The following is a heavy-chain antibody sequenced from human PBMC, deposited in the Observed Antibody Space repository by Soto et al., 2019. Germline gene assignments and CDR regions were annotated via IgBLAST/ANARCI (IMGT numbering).Heavy chain of an antibody. J-gene: IGHJ4*02. CDR3: AIVTAETAYHSFDF. CDR2: IDPSDSYI. Sequence: RGESLKISCKGSGYKFTNYWLSWVRQTPGKGLEWMGRIDPSDSYINYSPSFRGHVTISIDESISTAHLQWSSLKASDTATYYCAIVTAETAYHSFDFWGQGTLVTVAS. V-gene: IGHV5-10-1*01. D-gene: IGHD1-1*01. CDR1: GYKFTNYW.